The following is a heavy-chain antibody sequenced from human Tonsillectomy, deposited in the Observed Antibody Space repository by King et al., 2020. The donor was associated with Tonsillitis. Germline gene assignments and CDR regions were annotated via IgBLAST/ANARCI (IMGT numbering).Heavy chain of an antibody. Sequence: VQLVESGGGVVQPGRSLRLSCAASGFTFSTYGMHGVRQAPGKGLEWVAVISYDGNNKYYADSVKGRFTISRDNSKNTLYLQMNSLRAEDTAVYYCARDSLQGGYFDYWGQGTLVTVSS. CDR1: GFTFSTYG. V-gene: IGHV3-33*05. CDR2: ISYDGNNK. J-gene: IGHJ4*02. D-gene: IGHD3-16*01. CDR3: ARDSLQGGYFDY.